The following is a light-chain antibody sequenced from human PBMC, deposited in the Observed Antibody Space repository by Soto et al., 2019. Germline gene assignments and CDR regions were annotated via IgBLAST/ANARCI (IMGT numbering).Light chain of an antibody. CDR2: RAS. J-gene: IGKJ1*01. CDR3: QPSQRYPVT. V-gene: IGKV1-5*03. Sequence: DIKMTQSPSALSPSVGDTVTITCRASQSVSSWLAWYQQKPGKAPNLLISRASSIESGVPSRFSGRGSGTEFTLTISSLQPDDFATYYCQPSQRYPVTLGQGTKVEVK. CDR1: QSVSSW.